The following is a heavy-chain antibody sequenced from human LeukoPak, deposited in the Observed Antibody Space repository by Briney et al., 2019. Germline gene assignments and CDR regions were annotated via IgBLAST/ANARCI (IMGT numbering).Heavy chain of an antibody. D-gene: IGHD1-14*01. J-gene: IGHJ6*03. CDR2: IYYSGST. V-gene: IGHV4-59*01. CDR3: TSAIAEDFYYYYMDV. CDR1: GGSISSSY. Sequence: SETLSLTCTVSGGSISSSYWTWIRQPPGKGLEWIGYIYYSGSTNYNPSLKSRVTISVDTSKNQFSLNLSSVTAADTAVYYCTSAIAEDFYYYYMDVWGKGTTVAVSS.